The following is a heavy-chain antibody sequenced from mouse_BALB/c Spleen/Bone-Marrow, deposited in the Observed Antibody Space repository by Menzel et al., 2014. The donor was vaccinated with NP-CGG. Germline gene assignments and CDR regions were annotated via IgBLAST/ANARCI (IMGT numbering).Heavy chain of an antibody. V-gene: IGHV1-66*01. CDR3: XXXXXXXXXXXFDY. CDR2: IFPGSXXT. CDR1: GYSFTSXY. J-gene: IGHJ2*01. Sequence: QVQLQQSGPELVKPGASVKISCKASGYSFTSXYIHWVKQRPGQXLEXXGWIFPGSXXTKYNEKFKGKATLTADTSSSTAYMQLXXLTSEDSAVYXXXXXXXXXXXXXFDYWGXXTTLTVSS.